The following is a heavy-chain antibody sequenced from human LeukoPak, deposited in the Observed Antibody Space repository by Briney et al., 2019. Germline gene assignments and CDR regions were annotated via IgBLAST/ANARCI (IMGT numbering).Heavy chain of an antibody. D-gene: IGHD6-13*01. CDR3: ARVTAAEKYYFDY. J-gene: IGHJ4*02. CDR2: IYHTGSN. V-gene: IGHV4-61*08. CDR1: GGSVSSADYY. Sequence: PSETLSLTCTVSGGSVSSADYYWSWIRHPPGKALEWIGYIYHTGSNNYKYSLKSRVTISLDTSKNQFSLKLSSVTAADTAVYYCARVTAAEKYYFDYWGQGTLVTVSS.